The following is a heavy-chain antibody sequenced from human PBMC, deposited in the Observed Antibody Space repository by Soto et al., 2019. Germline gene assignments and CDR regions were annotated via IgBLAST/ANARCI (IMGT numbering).Heavy chain of an antibody. CDR2: IYWNGDT. V-gene: IGHV2-5*01. CDR1: GFSLTSSGVS. D-gene: IGHD6-25*01. CDR3: AQRVGSRGSFGY. Sequence: SGPTLVNPTQTVTLTCTFSGFSLTSSGVSVGWIRQPPGKALEWLAFIYWNGDTRYRPSLQSRLTITKDNSKKQVVLTMTNMGPLDTATYYCAQRVGSRGSFGYWGEGILVTVSS. J-gene: IGHJ4*02.